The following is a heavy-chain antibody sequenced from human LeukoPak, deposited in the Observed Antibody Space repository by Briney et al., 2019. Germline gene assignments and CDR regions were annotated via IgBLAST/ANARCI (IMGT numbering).Heavy chain of an antibody. D-gene: IGHD3-22*01. V-gene: IGHV3-23*01. CDR3: AKRRYERSGNFDY. Sequence: QPGGSLRLSGAASVFTFSSYAMSWGRPAPGQGLEWVSAITNSGNETYYEDSVNGRFTISRDNSKNTLYLEMSSLRAEDTAVYYCAKRRYERSGNFDYWGQGTLVTVSS. J-gene: IGHJ4*02. CDR1: VFTFSSYA. CDR2: ITNSGNET.